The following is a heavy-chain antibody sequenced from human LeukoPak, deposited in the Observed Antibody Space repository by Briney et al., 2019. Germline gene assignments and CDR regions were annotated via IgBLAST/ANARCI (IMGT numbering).Heavy chain of an antibody. D-gene: IGHD3-10*01. CDR3: ARGLPFYYYGSGFQYYFDY. CDR2: INHSGST. V-gene: IGHV4-34*01. CDR1: GGSFSGYY. J-gene: IGHJ4*02. Sequence: SETLSLTCAVYGGSFSGYYWSWIRQPPGKGLEWIGEINHSGSTNYNPSLKSRVTISVDTSKNQFSLKLSSVTAADPAVYYCARGLPFYYYGSGFQYYFDYWGQGTLVTVSS.